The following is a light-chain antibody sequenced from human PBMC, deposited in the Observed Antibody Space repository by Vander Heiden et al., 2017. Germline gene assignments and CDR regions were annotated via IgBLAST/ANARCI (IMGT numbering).Light chain of an antibody. CDR3: AAWDDSLNGVV. Sequence: QSVLTQPPSASGTPGQRVTISCSGSRSRIGSNPVNWYQQLPGTAPKLLIYSNDQRPSGVPDRFSGSKSGTSASLAISGLHSDDEADYYCAAWDDSLNGVVFGRGTKLSVL. CDR1: RSRIGSNP. CDR2: SND. V-gene: IGLV1-44*01. J-gene: IGLJ2*01.